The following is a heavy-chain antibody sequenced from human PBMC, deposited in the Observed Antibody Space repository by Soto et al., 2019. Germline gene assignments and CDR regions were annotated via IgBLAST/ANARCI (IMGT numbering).Heavy chain of an antibody. CDR2: IIPIFGTA. Sequence: SVKVSCKASVGTFISYVIRWVRQAPGQGLEWMGGIIPIFGTANYAQKFQGRVTITADESTSTAYMELSSLRSEDTAVYYCARGSGYYDSIDGLFDYWGQGTLVTVSS. J-gene: IGHJ4*02. D-gene: IGHD3-22*01. V-gene: IGHV1-69*01. CDR1: VGTFISYV. CDR3: ARGSGYYDSIDGLFDY.